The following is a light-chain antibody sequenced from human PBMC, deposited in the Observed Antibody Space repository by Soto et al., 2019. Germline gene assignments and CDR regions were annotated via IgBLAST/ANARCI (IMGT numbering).Light chain of an antibody. J-gene: IGLJ2*01. CDR3: QTWDTGIRV. CDR2: LNGDGSH. V-gene: IGLV4-69*01. Sequence: QPVLTQSPSASASLGASVKLTCTLSSGHSSYAIAWHQQQPEQGPRYLMKLNGDGSHDKGDGIPDRFSGSSSGAERYLTISSLQSEDEADYYCQTWDTGIRVFGGGTKLTVL. CDR1: SGHSSYA.